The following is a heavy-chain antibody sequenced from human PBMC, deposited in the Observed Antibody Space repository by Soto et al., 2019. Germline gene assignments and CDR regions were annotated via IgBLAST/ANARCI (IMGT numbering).Heavy chain of an antibody. CDR3: AIARYDSSGYYYFDY. D-gene: IGHD3-22*01. CDR1: GVSISSYY. Sequence: XETLCLTCAVAGVSISSYYWSWIRQPPGKGLEWIGYIYYSGSTIYNPSLKSRVTISVDTSKNQFSLKLISVTAADTAVYYCAIARYDSSGYYYFDYWGQGTLVTVSS. CDR2: IYYSGST. V-gene: IGHV4-59*01. J-gene: IGHJ4*02.